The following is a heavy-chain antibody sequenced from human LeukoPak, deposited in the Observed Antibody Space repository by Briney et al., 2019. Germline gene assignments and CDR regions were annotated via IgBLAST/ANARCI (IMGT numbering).Heavy chain of an antibody. Sequence: QPGGSLRLSCAASGFTFSSYAMSWVRQDPGKGLKWVSAISGSGGSTYYADSVKGRFTISRDNSKNTLYLQMNSLRAEDTAVYYCAKQFYYDILTGYYSFDYWGQGTLVTVSS. D-gene: IGHD3-9*01. CDR1: GFTFSSYA. CDR2: ISGSGGST. CDR3: AKQFYYDILTGYYSFDY. J-gene: IGHJ4*02. V-gene: IGHV3-23*01.